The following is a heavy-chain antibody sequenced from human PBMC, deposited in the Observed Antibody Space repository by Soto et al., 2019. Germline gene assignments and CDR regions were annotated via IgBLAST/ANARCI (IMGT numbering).Heavy chain of an antibody. CDR2: VYYTGSI. D-gene: IGHD2-8*01. CDR1: GGSVSSGNYY. V-gene: IGHV4-61*01. J-gene: IGHJ4*02. Sequence: QVQLQESGPGLVKPSETLSLTCTVSGGSVSSGNYYWSWIRQPPGKGLEWIGYVYYTGSINYNPSLKSQVPIFIDASKNQFSLRLSSVTAADTAVYYWARSMFYSDCTNYSPFEYWGQGTLVTASS. CDR3: ARSMFYSDCTNYSPFEY.